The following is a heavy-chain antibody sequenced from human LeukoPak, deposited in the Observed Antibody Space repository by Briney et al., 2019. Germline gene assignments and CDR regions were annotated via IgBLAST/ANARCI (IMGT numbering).Heavy chain of an antibody. V-gene: IGHV3-11*01. D-gene: IGHD3/OR15-3a*01. Sequence: GGSLRLSCAASGFTFSDYYMSWIRQAPGKGLEWVSFNSGTGATIYYADSVKGRFTISRDNAKNSLYLQMNSLRAEDTAVYYCARFRTGRAFDIWGQGTMVTVSS. CDR3: ARFRTGRAFDI. J-gene: IGHJ3*02. CDR2: NSGTGATI. CDR1: GFTFSDYY.